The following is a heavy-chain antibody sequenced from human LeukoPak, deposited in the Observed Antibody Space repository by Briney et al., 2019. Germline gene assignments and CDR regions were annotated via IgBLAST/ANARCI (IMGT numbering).Heavy chain of an antibody. Sequence: GESLKISCKGSGYSFTNYWIGWVRQVPGKGLEWMGIIYPGDSDTRYSPSFQGQVTISADKSINTAYLQWSSLKASDTAMYYCARRVVNNRNWYFNLWGRGTLVTVSS. CDR2: IYPGDSDT. CDR3: ARRVVNNRNWYFNL. CDR1: GYSFTNYW. V-gene: IGHV5-51*01. J-gene: IGHJ2*01. D-gene: IGHD4-23*01.